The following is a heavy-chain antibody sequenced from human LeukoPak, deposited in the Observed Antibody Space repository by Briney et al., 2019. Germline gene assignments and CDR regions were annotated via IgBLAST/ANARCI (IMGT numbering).Heavy chain of an antibody. CDR3: ARLLRITIFGVDPPPHYMDV. CDR1: GYSISSGYY. D-gene: IGHD3-3*01. CDR2: IYHSGST. V-gene: IGHV4-38-2*01. Sequence: SETLSLTCAVSGYSISSGYYWGWIRQPPGKALAWIGSIYHSGSTYYNPSLKSRVTISVDTSKNQFSLKLSSVTAADTAVYYCARLLRITIFGVDPPPHYMDVWGKGTTVTVSS. J-gene: IGHJ6*03.